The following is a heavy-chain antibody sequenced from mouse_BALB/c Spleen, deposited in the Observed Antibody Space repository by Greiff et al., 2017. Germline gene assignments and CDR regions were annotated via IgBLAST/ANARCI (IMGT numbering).Heavy chain of an antibody. J-gene: IGHJ4*01. D-gene: IGHD2-14*01. CDR2: ISTYYGNT. V-gene: IGHV1-67*01. CDR1: SYTFTDYA. Sequence: QVQLKESGPELVRPGVSVKISCKGSSYTFTDYAMHWVKQSHAKSLEWIGVISTYYGNTNYNQKFKGKATMTVDKSSSTAYMELARLTSEDSAVYYCASSYRYEGVLDYWGQGTSVTVSS. CDR3: ASSYRYEGVLDY.